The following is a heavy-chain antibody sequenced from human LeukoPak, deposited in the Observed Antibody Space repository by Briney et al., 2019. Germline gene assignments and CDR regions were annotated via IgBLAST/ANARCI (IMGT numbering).Heavy chain of an antibody. V-gene: IGHV1-46*01. CDR1: GYTFTSYY. Sequence: ASVKVSCKASGYTFTSYYMHWVRQAPGQGLEWMGIINPSGGSTSYAQKFQGRVTMTRDTSTSTVYMELSSLRSEDTAVYYCARDWAIVVPAAMDLYYWFDPWGQGTLVTVSS. J-gene: IGHJ5*02. CDR3: ARDWAIVVPAAMDLYYWFDP. CDR2: INPSGGST. D-gene: IGHD2-2*01.